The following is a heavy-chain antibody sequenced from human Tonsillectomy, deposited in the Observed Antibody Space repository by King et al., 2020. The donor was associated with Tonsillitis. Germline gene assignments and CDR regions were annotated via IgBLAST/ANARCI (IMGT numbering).Heavy chain of an antibody. CDR3: ARARTTFYYGMDV. CDR1: GFSLSNARMG. D-gene: IGHD2/OR15-2a*01. V-gene: IGHV2-26*01. Sequence: QVTLKESGPVLVKPTETLTLTCTVSGFSLSNARMGVSWIRQPPGKALEWLAHIFSNDETSYSTSLKSRLTISRDTSKSQVVLTMTNMEPVDTATYYSARARTTFYYGMDVWGQGTTVTVSS. CDR2: IFSNDET. J-gene: IGHJ6*02.